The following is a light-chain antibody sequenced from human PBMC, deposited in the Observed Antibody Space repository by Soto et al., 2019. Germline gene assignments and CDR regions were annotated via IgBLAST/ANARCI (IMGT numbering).Light chain of an antibody. V-gene: IGKV3-11*01. CDR3: QQRSNRPSWT. Sequence: EIVLTQFPATLSLSPGERATLSCRASQSVGSYLAWYQKKVGQAPRLLIYDASNRAAGIPARFSGSGSGTDFTLTISSLEPEDFAVYYCQQRSNRPSWTFGQGTKVEIK. CDR2: DAS. J-gene: IGKJ1*01. CDR1: QSVGSY.